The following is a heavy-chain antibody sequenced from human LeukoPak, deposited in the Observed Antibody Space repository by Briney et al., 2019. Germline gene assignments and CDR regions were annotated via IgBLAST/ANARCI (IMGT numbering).Heavy chain of an antibody. D-gene: IGHD4-17*01. J-gene: IGHJ6*03. V-gene: IGHV4-30-4*07. CDR3: ARAYGDYRDAYYYYYMDV. CDR2: IYYSGST. CDR1: GGSISSSSYY. Sequence: PSETLSLTCTVSGGSISSSSYYWGWIRQPPGKGLEWIGYIYYSGSTYYNPSLKSRVTISVDTSKNQFSLKLSSVTAADTAVYYCARAYGDYRDAYYYYYMDVWGKGTTVTVSS.